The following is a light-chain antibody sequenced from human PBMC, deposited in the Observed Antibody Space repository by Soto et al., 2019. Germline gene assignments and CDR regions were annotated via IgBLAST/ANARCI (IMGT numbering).Light chain of an antibody. CDR2: DAS. Sequence: DIVLTQSPGTVSLSPGERASLSCRASQNVDTFLAWYQQKPGQPPRLLMYDASRRITGVPARFSGSGSGTDFTLTITSLEPEDVAVYYCQHYNNWPPYTFGQGTKLEIK. J-gene: IGKJ2*01. CDR1: QNVDTF. V-gene: IGKV3-11*01. CDR3: QHYNNWPPYT.